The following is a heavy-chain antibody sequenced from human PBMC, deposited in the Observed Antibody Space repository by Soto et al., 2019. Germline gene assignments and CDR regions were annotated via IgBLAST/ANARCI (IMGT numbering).Heavy chain of an antibody. CDR3: AGVLSLLVTVVDYFDY. J-gene: IGHJ4*02. CDR1: GYTFTNYG. Sequence: QVQLVQSGGEVMQPGASVKVSCKASGYTFTNYGISWVRQAPGQGLEWMGWINAYNGNANFAQRLQGRVTMTTDTSTSTAYMELRSLRSDDTAVYYCAGVLSLLVTVVDYFDYWGQGTLVTVSS. D-gene: IGHD2-15*01. CDR2: INAYNGNA. V-gene: IGHV1-18*01.